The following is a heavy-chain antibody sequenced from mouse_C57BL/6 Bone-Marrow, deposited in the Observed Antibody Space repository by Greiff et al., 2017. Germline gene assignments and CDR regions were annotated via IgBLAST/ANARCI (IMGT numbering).Heavy chain of an antibody. D-gene: IGHD2-1*01. CDR2: IYPRSGNT. CDR1: GYTFTSYG. CDR3: ASPIYYGTAWFAY. J-gene: IGHJ3*01. V-gene: IGHV1-81*01. Sequence: VQLQQSGAELARPGASVKLSCKASGYTFTSYGISWVKQRPGQGLEWIGEIYPRSGNTYYNEKFKGKATLTADKSSSTAYMELLSLTSEDSAVYFCASPIYYGTAWFAYWGQGTLVTVSA.